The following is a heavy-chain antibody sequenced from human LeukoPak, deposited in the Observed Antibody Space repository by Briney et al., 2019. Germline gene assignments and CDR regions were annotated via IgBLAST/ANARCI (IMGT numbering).Heavy chain of an antibody. CDR1: GFTSGFTFSSYA. D-gene: IGHD3-22*01. Sequence: GSLRLSCAASGFTSGFTFSSYAMSWVRQAPGKGLEWVSAISGSGGSTYYADSVKGRFTISRDNAKNSLYLQMNSLRAEDTAVYYCARDLDSSGSGWWGQGTLVTVSS. CDR3: ARDLDSSGSGW. J-gene: IGHJ4*02. V-gene: IGHV3-23*01. CDR2: ISGSGGST.